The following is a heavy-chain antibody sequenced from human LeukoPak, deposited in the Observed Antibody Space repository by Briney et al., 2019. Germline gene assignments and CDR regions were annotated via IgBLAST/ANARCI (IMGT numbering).Heavy chain of an antibody. D-gene: IGHD3-10*01. CDR2: IYNSGST. J-gene: IGHJ6*02. Sequence: PSETLSLTCTVSGGSISSYYWSWIRQPPGKGLEWIGYIYNSGSTNYNPSLKSRVTISVDTSKNQFSLKLSSVTAADTAVYYCARDRSYYGSGRGGMDVWGQGTTVTVSS. CDR3: ARDRSYYGSGRGGMDV. V-gene: IGHV4-4*08. CDR1: GGSISSYY.